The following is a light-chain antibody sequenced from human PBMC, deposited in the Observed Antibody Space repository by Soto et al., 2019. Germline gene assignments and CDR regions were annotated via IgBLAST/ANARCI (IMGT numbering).Light chain of an antibody. CDR2: DAS. V-gene: IGKV3-20*01. J-gene: IGKJ4*01. Sequence: EIVLTQSPDTLSWSPGERATLSCRASQSVSSSYLAWYQHKPGQAPRLLIYDASSRATGIPDRFSGSGSGRDFALTISRLEPEDFAVYYCQQYGSSPLPLGGGTKVEIK. CDR3: QQYGSSPLP. CDR1: QSVSSSY.